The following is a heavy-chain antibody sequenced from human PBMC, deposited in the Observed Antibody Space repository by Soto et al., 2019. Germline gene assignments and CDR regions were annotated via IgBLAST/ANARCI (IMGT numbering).Heavy chain of an antibody. J-gene: IGHJ5*02. CDR2: IYSGGST. CDR3: AKNITGTTRASQTS. D-gene: IGHD1-7*01. Sequence: GGSLRLSCAASGFTVSSNYMSWVRQAPGKGLEWVSVIYSGGSTYYADSVKGRFTISRDNSKNTLYLQMNSLRAEDTAVYYCAKNITGTTRASQTSWGQGTLVTVSS. V-gene: IGHV3-66*01. CDR1: GFTVSSNY.